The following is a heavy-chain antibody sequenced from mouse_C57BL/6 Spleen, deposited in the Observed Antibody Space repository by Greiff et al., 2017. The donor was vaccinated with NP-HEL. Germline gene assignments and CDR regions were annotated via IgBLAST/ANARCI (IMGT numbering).Heavy chain of an antibody. CDR1: GYTFTNYW. CDR3: ARSGAPYFDY. CDR2: IYPGGGYT. Sequence: QVQLKESGAELVRPGTSVKMSCKASGYTFTNYWIGWAKQRPGHGLEWIGDIYPGGGYTNYNEKFKGKATLTADKSSSTAYMQFSSLTSEDSAIYYCARSGAPYFDYWGQGTTLTVSS. J-gene: IGHJ2*01. V-gene: IGHV1-63*01.